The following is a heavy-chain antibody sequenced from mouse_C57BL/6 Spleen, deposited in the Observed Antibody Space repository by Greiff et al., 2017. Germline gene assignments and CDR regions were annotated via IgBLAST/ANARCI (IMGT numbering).Heavy chain of an antibody. Sequence: DVQLQESGEGLVKPGGSLKLSCAASGFTFSSYAMSWVRQTPEKRLEWVAYISSGGDYIYYADTVKGRFTISRDNARNTLYLQMSSLKSEDTAMYYCTRAFSTTVPAYFDYWGQGTTLTVSS. CDR1: GFTFSSYA. J-gene: IGHJ2*01. CDR2: ISSGGDYI. D-gene: IGHD1-1*01. V-gene: IGHV5-9-1*02. CDR3: TRAFSTTVPAYFDY.